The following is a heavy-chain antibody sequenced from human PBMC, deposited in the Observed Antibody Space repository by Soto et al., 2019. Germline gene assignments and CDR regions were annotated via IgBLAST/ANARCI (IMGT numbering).Heavy chain of an antibody. CDR3: ARHGSYCFDD. D-gene: IGHD1-26*01. J-gene: IGHJ4*02. CDR1: AFTFSDYY. CDR2: ITGSSSHT. Sequence: GGSLRLSCAASAFTFSDYYMSWVRQAPGKGLEWLSYITGSSSHTNYADSVRGRFTISRDNAKNSLYLQMNSLRAEDTAVYYCARHGSYCFDDWGQGTLVTVSS. V-gene: IGHV3-11*06.